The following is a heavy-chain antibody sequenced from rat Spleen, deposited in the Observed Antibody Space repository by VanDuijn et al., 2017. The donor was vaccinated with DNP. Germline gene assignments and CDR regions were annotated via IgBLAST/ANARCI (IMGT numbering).Heavy chain of an antibody. CDR3: ARRRLPYWYFDF. CDR2: INTGSGGT. J-gene: IGHJ1*01. CDR1: GYTFTSYY. V-gene: IGHV1-43*01. Sequence: QVQLQQSRAELAKPGSSVKISCKASGYTFTSYYIGWIKQTTGQGLDYIGYINTGSGGTNYNEKFRGKATLTVDTSSSTAFMQLSSLTPDDSAVYYCARRRLPYWYFDFWGPGTMVTVSS. D-gene: IGHD1-4*01.